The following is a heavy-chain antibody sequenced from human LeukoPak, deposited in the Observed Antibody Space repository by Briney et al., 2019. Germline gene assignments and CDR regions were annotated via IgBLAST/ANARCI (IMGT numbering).Heavy chain of an antibody. CDR3: AKAGSVSIAATPKYFDY. D-gene: IGHD2-15*01. Sequence: GGSLRLSFAASGFTFDDYAMHWVRQAPGKGLEWVSGISWNSGSIGYADSVKGRFTISRDNAKNSLYLQMNSLRAEDTALYYCAKAGSVSIAATPKYFDYWGQGTLVTVSS. V-gene: IGHV3-9*01. CDR1: GFTFDDYA. J-gene: IGHJ4*02. CDR2: ISWNSGSI.